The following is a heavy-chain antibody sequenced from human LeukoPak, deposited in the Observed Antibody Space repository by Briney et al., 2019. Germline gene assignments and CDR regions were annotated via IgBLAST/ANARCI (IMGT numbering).Heavy chain of an antibody. V-gene: IGHV1-46*01. J-gene: IGHJ4*02. CDR1: GYTFTGYY. CDR2: INPSGGST. D-gene: IGHD5-12*01. Sequence: ASVKVSCKASGYTFTGYYMHWVRQAPGQGLEWMGIINPSGGSTSYAQKFQGRVTMTRDMSTSTVYMELSSLRSEDTAVYYCARDSSGYDLGRAAPPDYWGQGTLVTVSS. CDR3: ARDSSGYDLGRAAPPDY.